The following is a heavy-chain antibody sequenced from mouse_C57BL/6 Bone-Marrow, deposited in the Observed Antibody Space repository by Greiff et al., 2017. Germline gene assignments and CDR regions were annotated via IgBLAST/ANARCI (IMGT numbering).Heavy chain of an antibody. CDR1: GYTFTSYW. CDR3: ARGRGNYGFDY. J-gene: IGHJ2*01. V-gene: IGHV1-69*01. D-gene: IGHD2-1*01. CDR2: IDPSDSYT. Sequence: VQLQQPGAELVMPGASVKLSCKASGYTFTSYWMHWVKQRPGQGLEWIGEIDPSDSYTNYNQKFKGKSTLTVDKSSSTAYMQLSSLTSEDSAVYYCARGRGNYGFDYWGQGTTLTVSS.